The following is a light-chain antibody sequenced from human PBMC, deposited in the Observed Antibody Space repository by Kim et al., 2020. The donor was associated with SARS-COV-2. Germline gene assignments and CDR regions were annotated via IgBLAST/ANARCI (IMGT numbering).Light chain of an antibody. V-gene: IGLV3-21*04. CDR1: KMGDKN. CDR2: YDS. CDR3: QVWDSSCEDL. J-gene: IGLJ2*01. Sequence: SYELTQPPSVSVSPGKTARITCGGDKMGDKNVHWYQQKPGQSPVLVIYYDSNRPSGIPERFSGSNSGNTATLTISGIEAVDEADYYCQVWDSSCEDLVGG.